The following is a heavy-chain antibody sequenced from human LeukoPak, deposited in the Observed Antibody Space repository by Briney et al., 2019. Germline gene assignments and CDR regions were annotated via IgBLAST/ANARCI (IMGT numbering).Heavy chain of an antibody. Sequence: PGGSLRLSCAASGFTFSSYAMSWVRRAPGKGLEWVSAISGSGGSTYYADSVKGRFTISRDNSKNTLYLQMNSLRAEDTAVYYCAKDRANYDYVWGSYRDDYWGQGTLVTVSS. J-gene: IGHJ4*02. D-gene: IGHD3-16*02. CDR2: ISGSGGST. CDR1: GFTFSSYA. V-gene: IGHV3-23*01. CDR3: AKDRANYDYVWGSYRDDY.